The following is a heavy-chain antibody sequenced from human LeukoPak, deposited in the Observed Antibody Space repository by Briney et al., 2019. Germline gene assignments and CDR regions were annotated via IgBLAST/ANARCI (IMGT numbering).Heavy chain of an antibody. CDR3: ARTMSGAFDI. V-gene: IGHV4-59*02. CDR2: IYYSGNT. J-gene: IGHJ3*02. D-gene: IGHD3-3*01. Sequence: SETLSLTCTVSGGSVNTYYWSWIRQPPGKGLEWIGYIYYSGNTNYNPSLKSRVTISVDTSKNQFSLKLSSVTAADTAVYYCARTMSGAFDIWGQGTMVTVSS. CDR1: GGSVNTYY.